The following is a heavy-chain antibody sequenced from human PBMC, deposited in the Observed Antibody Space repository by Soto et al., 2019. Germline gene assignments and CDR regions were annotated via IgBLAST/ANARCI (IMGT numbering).Heavy chain of an antibody. D-gene: IGHD2-2*01. CDR2: ISYDGSNK. J-gene: IGHJ6*02. Sequence: QVQLVESGGGVVQPGRSLRLSCAASGFIFNTYDMHWVRQAPGKGLEWVAVISYDGSNKYYAESVKGRLTISRDNSKKMLYLQMNSLRPEDTAVYYCAKGQHCSSTSCYFYYYGMDVWGQGTKVAVSS. CDR3: AKGQHCSSTSCYFYYYGMDV. V-gene: IGHV3-30*18. CDR1: GFIFNTYD.